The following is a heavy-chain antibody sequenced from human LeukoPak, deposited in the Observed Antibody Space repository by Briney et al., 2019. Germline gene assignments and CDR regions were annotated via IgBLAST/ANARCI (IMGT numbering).Heavy chain of an antibody. V-gene: IGHV1-18*01. CDR2: LSAYNGNT. J-gene: IGHJ4*02. CDR1: GYTFTSYG. D-gene: IGHD5-24*01. Sequence: ASVKVSCKTSGYTFTSYGINWVRQAPGQGLEWMGWLSAYNGNTNFAQKLQGRLTMTTDTSTSTAYMELRSLKASDTAMYYCARRVEMPTIVGSFDYWGQGTLVTVSS. CDR3: ARRVEMPTIVGSFDY.